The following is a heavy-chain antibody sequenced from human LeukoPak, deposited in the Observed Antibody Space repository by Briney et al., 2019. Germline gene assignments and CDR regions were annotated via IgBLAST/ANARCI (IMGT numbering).Heavy chain of an antibody. CDR3: AKWGYIVVVPAAIRDDY. J-gene: IGHJ4*02. CDR2: SSGSGGST. CDR1: GFTFSSYA. Sequence: GGSLRISCAASGFTFSSYAMSWVRQAPGKGLEWVSASSGSGGSTYYADSVKGRFTISRDNSKNTLYLQMNSLRAEDTAVYYCAKWGYIVVVPAAIRDDYWGQGTLVTVSS. V-gene: IGHV3-23*01. D-gene: IGHD2-2*01.